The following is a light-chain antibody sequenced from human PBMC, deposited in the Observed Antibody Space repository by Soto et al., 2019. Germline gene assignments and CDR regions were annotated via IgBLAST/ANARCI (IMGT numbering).Light chain of an antibody. CDR3: QQYGTAPWT. J-gene: IGKJ1*01. V-gene: IGKV3-20*01. CDR1: QSVINSY. Sequence: EFVLTQSTGTLSLSSGERAARSCRASQSVINSYLAWYQQKPGQAPRLLLYGAYNRATGIPDRFSGSGSGTDFTLTISRLEPEDFAVYYCQQYGTAPWTFGQGTKVDIK. CDR2: GAY.